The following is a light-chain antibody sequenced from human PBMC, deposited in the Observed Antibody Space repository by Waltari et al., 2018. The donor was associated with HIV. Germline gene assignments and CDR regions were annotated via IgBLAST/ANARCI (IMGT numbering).Light chain of an antibody. J-gene: IGLJ1*01. CDR3: CSCPRSGIRYV. CDR1: SSNVGSDDL. V-gene: IGLV2-23*02. CDR2: EVT. Sequence: QSALTQPAYVSGSPGQSITIPCTGTSSNVGSDDLVRWYQQHPGEAPKLIIYEVTKRPSGVSNRFSGSKSGNTASLTISGLQAEDEADYYCCSCPRSGIRYVFGTGTKVTVL.